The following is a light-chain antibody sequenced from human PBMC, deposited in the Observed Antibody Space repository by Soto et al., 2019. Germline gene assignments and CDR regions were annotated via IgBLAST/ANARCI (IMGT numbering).Light chain of an antibody. J-gene: IGLJ1*01. CDR3: NSYTISTTYV. CDR2: GVT. Sequence: QSALTQPASVSGSPGQSITISCTGSSSDVGHSNHVSWYQQHPGKAPKLIIYGVTNRPSGISNRFSGSKSGSTASLTISGLPPEDDADYYCNSYTISTTYVFGTGTQLTVL. CDR1: SSDVGHSNH. V-gene: IGLV2-14*03.